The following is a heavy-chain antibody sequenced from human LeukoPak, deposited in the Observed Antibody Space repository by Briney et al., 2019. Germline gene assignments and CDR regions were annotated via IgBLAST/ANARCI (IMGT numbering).Heavy chain of an antibody. CDR3: ARDLSGSYMSDY. CDR1: GFTFSNYA. J-gene: IGHJ4*02. CDR2: ISHDRSNN. D-gene: IGHD3-10*01. V-gene: IGHV3-30-3*01. Sequence: GGSLRLSCAASGFTFSNYAMHWARQAPGKGLEWVAFISHDRSNNCHADSVKGRFTISRDNSKNTLYLQMNSLTDEDTAVHYCARDLSGSYMSDYWGQGTLVTVSS.